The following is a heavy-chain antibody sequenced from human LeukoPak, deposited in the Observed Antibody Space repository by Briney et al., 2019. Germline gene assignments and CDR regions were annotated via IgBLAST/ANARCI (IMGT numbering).Heavy chain of an antibody. CDR1: GFTVSSNY. CDR2: IYSNT. CDR3: ARDTTTYYYGSGFDY. V-gene: IGHV3-66*01. Sequence: PGGSLRLSCAASGFTVSSNYMNWVRQAPGKGLEWISVIYSNTFYADSVKGRFTISRDNSKNTLYLQMNSLRAEDTAVYYCARDTTTYYYGSGFDYWGQGTLVTVSS. D-gene: IGHD3-10*01. J-gene: IGHJ4*02.